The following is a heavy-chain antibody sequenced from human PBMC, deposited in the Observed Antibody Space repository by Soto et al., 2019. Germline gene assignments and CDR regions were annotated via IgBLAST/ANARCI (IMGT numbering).Heavy chain of an antibody. J-gene: IGHJ4*02. CDR3: ARVDSSGWYGY. CDR1: GFTFTSSA. D-gene: IGHD6-19*01. Sequence: ASVKVSCKASGFTFTSSAMQWVRQARGQRLEWIGWIVAGSGNTNYAQRFQERVTITRDISTSTAYMELSSLRSDVTAVYYCARVDSSGWYGYWGQGTLVTVS. V-gene: IGHV1-58*02. CDR2: IVAGSGNT.